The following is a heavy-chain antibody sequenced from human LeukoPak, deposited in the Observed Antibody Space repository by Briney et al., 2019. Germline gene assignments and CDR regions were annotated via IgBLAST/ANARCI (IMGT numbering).Heavy chain of an antibody. Sequence: PGGSLRLSCAASGFTFSSYAMLWVRQAPGKGLEWVAVISYDGSNKYYADSVKGRFTISRDNSKNTLYLQMNSLRAEDTAVYYCASTRSHYYYYGMDVWGKGTTVTVSS. CDR2: ISYDGSNK. V-gene: IGHV3-30*04. CDR3: ASTRSHYYYYGMDV. J-gene: IGHJ6*04. CDR1: GFTFSSYA.